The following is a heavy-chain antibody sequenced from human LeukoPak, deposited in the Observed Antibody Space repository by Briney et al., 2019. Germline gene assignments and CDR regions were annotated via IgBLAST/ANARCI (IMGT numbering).Heavy chain of an antibody. D-gene: IGHD1-26*01. J-gene: IGHJ6*03. CDR1: GYTFTSYG. CDR2: ISAYNGKT. CDR3: ARSGSGSYSYYMDV. Sequence: GASVKVSCKASGYTFTSYGISWVRQAPGQGLEWMGWISAYNGKTNYVQKLQGRVTMTTDTSTSTAYMELRSLRSDDTAVYYCARSGSGSYSYYMDVWGKGTTVTVSS. V-gene: IGHV1-18*01.